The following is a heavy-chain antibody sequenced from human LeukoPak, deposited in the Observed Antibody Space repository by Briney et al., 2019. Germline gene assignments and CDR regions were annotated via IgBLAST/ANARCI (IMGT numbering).Heavy chain of an antibody. D-gene: IGHD4-23*01. CDR2: ISSSSSTI. Sequence: GGSLRLSCAASGFTFSSYSMNWVRQAPGKGLEWVSYISSSSSTIYYADSVKGRFTISRDNSKNTLYLQMNSLRVEDTAVYYCARTTVESGRYDAFDIWGQGTLVSVSS. CDR3: ARTTVESGRYDAFDI. CDR1: GFTFSSYS. V-gene: IGHV3-48*01. J-gene: IGHJ3*02.